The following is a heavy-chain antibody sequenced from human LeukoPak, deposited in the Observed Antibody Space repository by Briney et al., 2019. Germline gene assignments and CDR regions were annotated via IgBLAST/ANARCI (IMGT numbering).Heavy chain of an antibody. D-gene: IGHD3-3*01. CDR3: ASPYYDFWSGYNDAFDI. CDR2: IYYSGST. CDR1: GGSFSGYY. J-gene: IGHJ3*02. V-gene: IGHV4-59*08. Sequence: SETLSLTCAVYGGSFSGYYWSWIRQPPGKGLEWIGYIYYSGSTYYNPSLKSRVTISVDTSKNQFSLKLSSVTAADTAVYYCASPYYDFWSGYNDAFDIWGQGTMVTVSS.